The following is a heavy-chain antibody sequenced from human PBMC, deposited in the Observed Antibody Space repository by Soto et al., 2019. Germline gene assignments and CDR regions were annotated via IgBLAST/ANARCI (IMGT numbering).Heavy chain of an antibody. J-gene: IGHJ4*02. D-gene: IGHD5-18*01. CDR3: VKGEGRSHSYGLFDY. CDR2: ISGSGGST. Sequence: GGSLRLSCAASGFTFSSYAMNWFRQAPGKGLEWISAISGSGGSTYYADSVKGRFTISRDNSKNTLYLQVNSLRAEDTAVYYCVKGEGRSHSYGLFDYWGQGSLVTVSS. CDR1: GFTFSSYA. V-gene: IGHV3-23*01.